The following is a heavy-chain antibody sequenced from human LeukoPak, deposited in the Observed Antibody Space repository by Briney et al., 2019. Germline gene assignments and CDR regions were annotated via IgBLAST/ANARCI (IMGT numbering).Heavy chain of an antibody. Sequence: GGSLRLSCAASGFTLGTYDMYWVRQAPGKGLECVSSISRSGGSTYYADSVKGRFTISRDNSRNTVYLQMSSLRSDDTAIYYCAKTLDGFWPQFDFWGQGTLLTVSS. CDR3: AKTLDGFWPQFDF. J-gene: IGHJ4*02. D-gene: IGHD5-24*01. CDR1: GFTLGTYD. V-gene: IGHV3-23*01. CDR2: ISRSGGST.